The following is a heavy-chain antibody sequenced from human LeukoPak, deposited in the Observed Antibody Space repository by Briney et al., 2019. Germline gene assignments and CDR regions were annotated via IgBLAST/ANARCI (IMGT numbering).Heavy chain of an antibody. V-gene: IGHV3-48*04. CDR1: GFTFSSYS. CDR3: ARSRYCSSTSCSTNWFDP. D-gene: IGHD2-2*02. J-gene: IGHJ5*02. CDR2: ISSSSSTI. Sequence: GGSLRLSCAASGFTFSSYSMNWVRQAPGKGLEWVSYISSSSSTIYYADSVKGRFTISRDNAKNSLYLQMNSLRAEDTAVYYCARSRYCSSTSCSTNWFDPWGQRTLVTVSS.